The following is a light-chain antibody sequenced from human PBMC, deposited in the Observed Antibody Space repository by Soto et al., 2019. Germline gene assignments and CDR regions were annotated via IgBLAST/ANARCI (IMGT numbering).Light chain of an antibody. CDR2: AAS. J-gene: IGKJ3*01. CDR1: QGISNY. V-gene: IGKV1-9*01. Sequence: DIQLTQSPSFLSASVGDRVTITCRASQGISNYLAWYQQKPGKDPKLLIYAASTLQSGVPSRFSGSGSGTEFTLTISSLQPEDFATYYCQQLNSYLPFTFGPGTKVDIK. CDR3: QQLNSYLPFT.